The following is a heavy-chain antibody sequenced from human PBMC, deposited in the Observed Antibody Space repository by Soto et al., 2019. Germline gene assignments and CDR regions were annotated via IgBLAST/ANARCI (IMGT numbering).Heavy chain of an antibody. J-gene: IGHJ6*02. V-gene: IGHV1-69*01. D-gene: IGHD3-10*01. CDR2: IIPLFGTT. CDR1: GDTFKNCV. Sequence: QVQGVQSGVEVRRPGSSVKVSCKASGDTFKNCVISWVRQAPGQGLEWMGGIIPLFGTTDFAQRVQGRLTITTDESTTTAYMDLSRLRSADTATYYCAAELGFGKLSVVWGQGTTVIVSS. CDR3: AAELGFGKLSVV.